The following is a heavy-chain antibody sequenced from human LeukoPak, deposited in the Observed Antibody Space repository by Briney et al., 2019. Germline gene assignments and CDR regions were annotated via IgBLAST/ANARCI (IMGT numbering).Heavy chain of an antibody. V-gene: IGHV4-31*03. CDR1: GGSISSGGYY. CDR3: ARDRGGDGSGWPGDYYYGMDV. Sequence: SSQTLSLTCTVSGGSISSGGYYWSWIRQHPGKGLEWIGYIYYSGSTYYNPSLKSRVTISVDTSKNQFSLKLSSVTAADTAVYYCARDRGGDGSGWPGDYYYGMDVWGQGTTVTVSS. J-gene: IGHJ6*02. CDR2: IYYSGST. D-gene: IGHD6-19*01.